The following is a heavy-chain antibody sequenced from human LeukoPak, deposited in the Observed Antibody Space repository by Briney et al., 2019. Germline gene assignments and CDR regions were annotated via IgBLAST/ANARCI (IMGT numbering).Heavy chain of an antibody. D-gene: IGHD2-15*01. CDR2: ISAYNGNT. CDR3: ARDPCSGGSCHDAFDI. V-gene: IGHV1-18*01. J-gene: IGHJ3*02. CDR1: GYTFTSYG. Sequence: ASVKVSCKASGYTFTSYGISWVRQAPGQGLEWMGWISAYNGNTKYAQKLQGRVTMTTDTSTSTAYMELRSLRFDDTAVYYCARDPCSGGSCHDAFDIWGQGTMVTVSS.